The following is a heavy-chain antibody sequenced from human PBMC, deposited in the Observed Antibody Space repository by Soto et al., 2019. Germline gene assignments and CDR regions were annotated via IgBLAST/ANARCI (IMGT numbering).Heavy chain of an antibody. CDR3: ARVGGDDFGDSGGFDY. J-gene: IGHJ4*02. D-gene: IGHD4-17*01. Sequence: SETLSLTCTVSGAALSSGGYFYTWVRHPPGKGLEWLGYIYYSGRTNYNPSLKSRVSISVDTSKNHFSLQLRSVTAADTAVYYCARVGGDDFGDSGGFDYWGQGTLVTVSS. CDR2: IYYSGRT. CDR1: GAALSSGGYF. V-gene: IGHV4-61*03.